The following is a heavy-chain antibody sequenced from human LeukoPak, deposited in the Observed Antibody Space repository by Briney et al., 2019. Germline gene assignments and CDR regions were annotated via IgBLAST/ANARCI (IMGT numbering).Heavy chain of an antibody. Sequence: GGSLRLSCAASGFTFSSYWMHWVRQAPGKGLEWASAISGSGGSTYYADSVKGRFTISRDNSKNTLYLQMNSLRAEDTAVYYCAKDVNYYDSFYYWGQGTLVTVSS. CDR3: AKDVNYYDSFYY. V-gene: IGHV3-23*01. J-gene: IGHJ4*02. CDR1: GFTFSSYW. D-gene: IGHD3-22*01. CDR2: ISGSGGST.